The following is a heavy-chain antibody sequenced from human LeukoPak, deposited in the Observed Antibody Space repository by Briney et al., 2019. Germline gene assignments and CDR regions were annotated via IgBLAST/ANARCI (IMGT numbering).Heavy chain of an antibody. D-gene: IGHD3-9*01. V-gene: IGHV1-18*01. CDR2: ISAYNGNT. J-gene: IGHJ4*02. CDR1: GYTFTSYG. CDR3: ARDPTYYDILTGYYKSLPFDY. Sequence: ASVKVSCKASGYTFTSYGISWVRQAPGQGLEWMGWISAYNGNTNYAQKLQGRVTMTTDTSTSTAYMELRGLRSDDTAVYYCARDPTYYDILTGYYKSLPFDYWGQGTLVTVSS.